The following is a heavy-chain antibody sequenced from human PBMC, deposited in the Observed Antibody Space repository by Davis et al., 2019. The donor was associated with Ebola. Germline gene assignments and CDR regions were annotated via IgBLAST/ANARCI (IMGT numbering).Heavy chain of an antibody. V-gene: IGHV1-18*01. Sequence: ASVKVSCKASGYTFTSYGISWVRQAPGQGLEWMGWISAYNGNTNYAQKFQGRVTITRDTSASTAYMELSSLRSEDTAVYYCARDNKYDFWSGYPDYWGQGTLVTVSS. D-gene: IGHD3-3*01. J-gene: IGHJ4*02. CDR2: ISAYNGNT. CDR1: GYTFTSYG. CDR3: ARDNKYDFWSGYPDY.